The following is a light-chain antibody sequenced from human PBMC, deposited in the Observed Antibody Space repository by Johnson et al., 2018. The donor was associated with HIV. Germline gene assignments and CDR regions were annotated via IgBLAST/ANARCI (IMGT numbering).Light chain of an antibody. J-gene: IGLJ1*01. CDR2: ENN. CDR3: GTWDSSLSAYV. Sequence: QSVLTQPPSVSAAPGQKVTISCSGSSSNIGNNYVSWYQQLPGTAPKLLIYENNKRPSGIPDRFSGSKSGTSATLGITGLQTGDEADYYCGTWDSSLSAYVVGNGTKV. V-gene: IGLV1-51*02. CDR1: SSNIGNNY.